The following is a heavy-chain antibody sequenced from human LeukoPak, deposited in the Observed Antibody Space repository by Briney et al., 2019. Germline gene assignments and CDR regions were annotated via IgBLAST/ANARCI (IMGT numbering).Heavy chain of an antibody. Sequence: SETLSLTCTVSGDSISTFYWNWIRQPPGKGLEWIGHIYYSGSTNYNPSLKSRVTISVDTSKNQFSLKLSSVTAADTAVYYCARDPAANNYAPSHFDYWGQGTLVTVSS. D-gene: IGHD4-11*01. CDR3: ARDPAANNYAPSHFDY. J-gene: IGHJ4*02. CDR2: IYYSGST. V-gene: IGHV4-59*01. CDR1: GDSISTFY.